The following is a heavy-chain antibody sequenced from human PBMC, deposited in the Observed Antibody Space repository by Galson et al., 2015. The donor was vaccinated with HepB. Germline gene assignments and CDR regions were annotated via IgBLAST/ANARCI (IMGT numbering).Heavy chain of an antibody. D-gene: IGHD3-3*01. J-gene: IGHJ6*02. CDR2: XXGXGIST. V-gene: IGHV3-23*01. Sequence: SLRLSCAASGLRSRTYAMTWVRQAPGKGXEXVSXXXGXGISTYYXGSVRGRFSISRDNSKNTLXLQMNSLGAEDTAVYFCATSNSELRCDDCWCGYWPDDYYNMDVWGRGTTVTVSS. CDR3: ATSNSELRCDDCWCGYWPDDYYNMDV. CDR1: GLRSRTYA.